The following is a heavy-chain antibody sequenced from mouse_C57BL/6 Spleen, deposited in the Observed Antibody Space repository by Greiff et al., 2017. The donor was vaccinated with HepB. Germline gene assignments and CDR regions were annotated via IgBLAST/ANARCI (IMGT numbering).Heavy chain of an antibody. Sequence: QVQLQQPGAELVRPGSSVKLSCKASGYTFTSYWMHWVKQRPIQGLEWIGNIDPSDSETHYNQKFKDKATLTVDKSSSTAYMQLSILTSEDSAVYYCARGYYSNYGAMDYWGQGTSVTVSS. CDR3: ARGYYSNYGAMDY. V-gene: IGHV1-52*01. CDR1: GYTFTSYW. D-gene: IGHD2-5*01. J-gene: IGHJ4*01. CDR2: IDPSDSET.